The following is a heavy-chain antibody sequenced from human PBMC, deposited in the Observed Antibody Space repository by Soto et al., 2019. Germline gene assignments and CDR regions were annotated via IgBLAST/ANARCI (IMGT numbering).Heavy chain of an antibody. CDR1: GGTFSSYA. D-gene: IGHD5-12*01. V-gene: IGHV1-69*06. CDR2: IIPIFGTA. CDR3: ASVLSGYDRPYYYYYGMDV. J-gene: IGHJ6*02. Sequence: SVKVSCKASGGTFSSYAISWVRQAPGQGLEWMGGIIPIFGTANYAQKFQGRVTITADKSTSTAYMELSSLRSEDTAVYYCASVLSGYDRPYYYYYGMDVWSQGTTVTVSS.